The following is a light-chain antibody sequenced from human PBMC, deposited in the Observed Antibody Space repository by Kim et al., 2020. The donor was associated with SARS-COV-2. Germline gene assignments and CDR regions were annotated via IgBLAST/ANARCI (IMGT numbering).Light chain of an antibody. CDR3: LLSYDGVRV. V-gene: IGLV7-46*01. J-gene: IGLJ3*02. CDR2: DTS. Sequence: GGKVTLTCGSSTGAVTYGGHYPFWFQPKPGQVPRSLIYDTSNKQSWTPARFSGFLFGGKAALTLSNAQPEDEADYYCLLSYDGVRVFGGGTQLTVL. CDR1: TGAVTYGGHY.